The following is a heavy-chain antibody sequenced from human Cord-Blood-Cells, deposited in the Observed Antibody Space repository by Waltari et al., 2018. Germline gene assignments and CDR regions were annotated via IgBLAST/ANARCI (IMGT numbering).Heavy chain of an antibody. V-gene: IGHV4-59*11. J-gene: IGHJ4*02. Sequence: QVQLQESGPGLVKPSETLSLTCTVSGGSISSHYWSWIRQPPGKGLEWIGYIYYSGSTNYNPSLKSRVTISVDTAKNQFSRKLSSVTAADTAVYYCARAANVWSGYYFDYWGQGTLVTVSS. CDR2: IYYSGST. CDR3: ARAANVWSGYYFDY. D-gene: IGHD3-3*01. CDR1: GGSISSHY.